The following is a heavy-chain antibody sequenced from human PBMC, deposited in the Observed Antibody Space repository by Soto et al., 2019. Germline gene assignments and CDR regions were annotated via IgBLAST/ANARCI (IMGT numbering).Heavy chain of an antibody. CDR2: ISSSSSTI. CDR1: GFTFNSYS. J-gene: IGHJ3*02. CDR3: AREGHIAVAGGAFDI. D-gene: IGHD6-19*01. V-gene: IGHV3-48*02. Sequence: PGGSLRLSCAASGFTFNSYSMNWVRQAPGKGLEWVSYISSSSSTIYYADSVKGQFTISRDNAKNSLYLQMNSLRDEDTAVYYCAREGHIAVAGGAFDIWGQGTMVTVSS.